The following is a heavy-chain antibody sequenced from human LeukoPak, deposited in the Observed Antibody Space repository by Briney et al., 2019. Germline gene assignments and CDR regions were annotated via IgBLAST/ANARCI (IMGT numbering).Heavy chain of an antibody. V-gene: IGHV1-69*01. Sequence: SVTVSCTASGGTFSSYAISWVRQAPGQGLEWMGGIIPIFGTANYAQKFQGRVTITADESTSTAYMELSSLRSEDTAVYYCARGRYSSSINSMDVWGQGTTVTVSS. D-gene: IGHD6-6*01. CDR3: ARGRYSSSINSMDV. CDR2: IIPIFGTA. CDR1: GGTFSSYA. J-gene: IGHJ6*02.